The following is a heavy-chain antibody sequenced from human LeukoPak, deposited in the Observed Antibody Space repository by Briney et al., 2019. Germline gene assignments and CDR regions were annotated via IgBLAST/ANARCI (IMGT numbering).Heavy chain of an antibody. CDR1: EFTFSSFA. V-gene: IGHV3-23*01. Sequence: GGSLRLSCAASEFTFSSFAMSWVRQAPGKGLEWVSYIRGGGAGTLYADSVKGRFTVFRDTSMNTLFLQMNSLGAEDTAVYYCAKGAAAGKVDWFDPWGQGTLVPVSS. CDR3: AKGAAAGKVDWFDP. J-gene: IGHJ5*02. D-gene: IGHD6-13*01. CDR2: IRGGGAGT.